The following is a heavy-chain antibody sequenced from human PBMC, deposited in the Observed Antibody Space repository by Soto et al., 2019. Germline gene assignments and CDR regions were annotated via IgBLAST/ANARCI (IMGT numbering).Heavy chain of an antibody. Sequence: GSLRLSCAASGFTFSNYGMHWVRQAPGKGLEWVAVIASDGRDKKYADSVRGRFTISRDNAKNALYLQMNSLRAEDTAVYYCARDVGPNTLDYWGQGTLVTVSS. CDR1: GFTFSNYG. J-gene: IGHJ4*02. CDR3: ARDVGPNTLDY. CDR2: IASDGRDK. V-gene: IGHV3-30*03.